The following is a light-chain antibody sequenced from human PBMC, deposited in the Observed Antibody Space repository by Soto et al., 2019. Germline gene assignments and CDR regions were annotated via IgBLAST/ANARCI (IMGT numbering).Light chain of an antibody. CDR2: GNN. CDR1: SSNIGARHD. V-gene: IGLV1-40*01. J-gene: IGLJ2*01. CDR3: QSYDSSLSGSV. Sequence: QAVVTQPPSVSGAPGQRVTISCTGSSSNIGARHDVHWYQQLPGTAPKLLIYGNNNRPSGVPDRFSGSKSGTSASLAITGLQAEDEADYYCQSYDSSLSGSVFGGGTKLTVL.